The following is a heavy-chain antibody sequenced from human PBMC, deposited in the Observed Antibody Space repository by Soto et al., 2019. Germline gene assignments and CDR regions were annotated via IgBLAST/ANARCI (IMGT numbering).Heavy chain of an antibody. J-gene: IGHJ4*02. Sequence: GGSLRLSCAASGFTFSSYGMHWVRQAPGKGLEWVAVISYDGSNKYYADSVKGRFTISRDNSKNTLYLQMNSLRAEDTAVYYCANPNTIFGVVIGPFDYWGQGTLVPSPQ. CDR3: ANPNTIFGVVIGPFDY. D-gene: IGHD3-3*01. V-gene: IGHV3-30*18. CDR2: ISYDGSNK. CDR1: GFTFSSYG.